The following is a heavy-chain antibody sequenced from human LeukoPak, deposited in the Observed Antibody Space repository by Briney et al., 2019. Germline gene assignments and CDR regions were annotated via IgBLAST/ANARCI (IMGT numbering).Heavy chain of an antibody. V-gene: IGHV1-2*02. CDR2: INPNSGGT. Sequence: ASVKVSCKASGYTFTGYYMHWVRQAPGQGLEWMGWINPNSGGTNYAQKFQGRVTMTRGTSISTAYMELSRLRSDDTAVYYCARARDIVVVPAASDYWGQGTLVTVSS. CDR1: GYTFTGYY. CDR3: ARARDIVVVPAASDY. D-gene: IGHD2-2*01. J-gene: IGHJ4*02.